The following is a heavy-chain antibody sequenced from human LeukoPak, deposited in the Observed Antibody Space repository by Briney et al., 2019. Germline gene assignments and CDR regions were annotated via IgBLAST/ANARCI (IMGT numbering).Heavy chain of an antibody. CDR2: ISSRSSYI. V-gene: IGHV3-21*01. CDR3: ARDLPGKENFDY. CDR1: DFTVSSNF. J-gene: IGHJ4*02. D-gene: IGHD4-23*01. Sequence: GGSLRLSCAASDFTVSSNFMNWVRQAPGKGLEWVSSISSRSSYIYYADSVKGRFTISRDNAKNSLYLQMNSLRAEDTAVYYCARDLPGKENFDYWGQGTLVTVSS.